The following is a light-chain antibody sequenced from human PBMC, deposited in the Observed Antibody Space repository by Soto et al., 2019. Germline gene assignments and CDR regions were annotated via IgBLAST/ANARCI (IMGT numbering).Light chain of an antibody. CDR2: DVT. CDR1: SSDVGGYNF. J-gene: IGLJ1*01. CDR3: CSYTSSTSYV. V-gene: IGLV2-14*03. Sequence: QSALTQPASVSGSPGQSITISCTGTSSDVGGYNFVSWYQQYPGKDPKLMIHDVTNRPSGVSNRFSGSKSGTTASLPISGLQAEDEADYYCCSYTSSTSYVFGTGTKLTVL.